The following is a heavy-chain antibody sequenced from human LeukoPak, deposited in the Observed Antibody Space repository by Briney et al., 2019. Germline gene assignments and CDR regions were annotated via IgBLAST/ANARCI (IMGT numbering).Heavy chain of an antibody. CDR2: INHSGST. CDR1: GYSISSGYY. Sequence: PSETLSLTCTVSGYSISSGYYWSWIRQPPGKGLEWIGEINHSGSTNYNPSLKSRVTISVDTSKNQFSLKLSSVTAADTAVYYCARHGFWRGYCSSTSCYRWDNWFDPWGQGTLVTVSS. J-gene: IGHJ5*02. V-gene: IGHV4-38-2*02. D-gene: IGHD2-2*01. CDR3: ARHGFWRGYCSSTSCYRWDNWFDP.